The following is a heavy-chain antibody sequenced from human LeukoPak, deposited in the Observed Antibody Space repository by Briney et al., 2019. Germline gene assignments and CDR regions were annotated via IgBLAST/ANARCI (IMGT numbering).Heavy chain of an antibody. CDR3: ASHSGSYHFDY. CDR2: IKQDGSEK. J-gene: IGHJ4*02. Sequence: PGGSLRLSCAASGFTFSSYWMSWVRQAPGKGLEWVANIKQDGSEKYYVDSVKGRFTISRDNAKNSLYLQMNSLRAEDTAVYYCASHSGSYHFDYWGQGTLVTVSS. CDR1: GFTFSSYW. V-gene: IGHV3-7*01. D-gene: IGHD1-26*01.